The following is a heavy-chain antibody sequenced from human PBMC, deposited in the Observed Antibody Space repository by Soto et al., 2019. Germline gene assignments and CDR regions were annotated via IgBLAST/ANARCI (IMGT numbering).Heavy chain of an antibody. D-gene: IGHD3-22*01. Sequence: VQLVESGGGLAQPGWSLKLSCAASGLTCSGSAMHWGRQASGKGLEWVGRSRSRANNYATTYAASVKGRFTISRDESKNKTYLQMNSLKNEDTAGYYCSTLIYDTSNFYNLDYWGRGPLVTVSS. CDR1: GLTCSGSA. J-gene: IGHJ4*02. CDR3: STLIYDTSNFYNLDY. V-gene: IGHV3-73*02. CDR2: SRSRANNYAT.